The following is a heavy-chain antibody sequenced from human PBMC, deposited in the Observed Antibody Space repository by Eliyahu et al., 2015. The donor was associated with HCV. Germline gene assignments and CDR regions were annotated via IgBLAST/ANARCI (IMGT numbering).Heavy chain of an antibody. V-gene: IGHV3-21*04. J-gene: IGHJ6*02. D-gene: IGHD3/OR15-3a*01. CDR3: VRNPRPPYYYLCMDV. Sequence: ESVKGRFTISRDNAKNSLYLQMDSLRAEDTAIYYCVRNPRPPYYYLCMDVWGQGTTVTVSS.